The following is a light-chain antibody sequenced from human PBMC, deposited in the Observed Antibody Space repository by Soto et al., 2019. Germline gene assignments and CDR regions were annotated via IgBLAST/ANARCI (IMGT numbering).Light chain of an antibody. J-gene: IGKJ1*01. Sequence: DIQMTQSPSSLSASVGDTVTINCRANQSVSSWLAWYQQKPGQTPKLLIYDASTLETGVPSRFAGSEAETEFTLTISGLQPDDFATYYCQQSYSTLWTFGQGTKVEIK. V-gene: IGKV1-5*01. CDR2: DAS. CDR1: QSVSSW. CDR3: QQSYSTLWT.